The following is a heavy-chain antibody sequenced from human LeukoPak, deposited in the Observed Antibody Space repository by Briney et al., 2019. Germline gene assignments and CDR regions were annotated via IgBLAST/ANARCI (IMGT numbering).Heavy chain of an antibody. CDR3: ASRAYDYYDSSGQYFQH. CDR1: GGTFSSYA. V-gene: IGHV1-69*04. D-gene: IGHD3-22*01. CDR2: IIPILGIA. Sequence: SVKVSCKASGGTFSSYAISWVRQAPGQGLEWMGRIIPILGIANYAQKFQGRVTITADKSTSTAYMELSSLRSEDTAVYYCASRAYDYYDSSGQYFQHWGQGTLVTVSS. J-gene: IGHJ1*01.